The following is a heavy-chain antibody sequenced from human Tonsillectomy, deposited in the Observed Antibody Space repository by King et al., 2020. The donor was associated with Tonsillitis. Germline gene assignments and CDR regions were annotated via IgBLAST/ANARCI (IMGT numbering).Heavy chain of an antibody. D-gene: IGHD3-22*01. Sequence: QLVQSGGGLAQPGGSLRLSCAASGFTFSSYNMNWVRQAPGKGLEWVSYISGSSGTIDYADSVKGRFTISRDNARNSLYLQMDSLRAETTAVYYCVRGRSAGYYGIFDYWGQGMQVAVSS. J-gene: IGHJ4*02. CDR3: VRGRSAGYYGIFDY. CDR2: ISGSSGTI. CDR1: GFTFSSYN. V-gene: IGHV3-48*01.